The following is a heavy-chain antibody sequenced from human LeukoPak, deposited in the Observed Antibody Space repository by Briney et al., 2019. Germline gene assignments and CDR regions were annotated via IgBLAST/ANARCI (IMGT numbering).Heavy chain of an antibody. D-gene: IGHD4-17*01. Sequence: GGSLRLSCAASGFTFISYGMQWVRQAPGKGLVWVSRINTDGSSTSYADSVKGRFTVSRDNAKNTPYLQVNSLRAEDTAVYFCTRELHRAVTLDYWGQGTLVTVSS. CDR2: INTDGSST. V-gene: IGHV3-74*01. CDR1: GFTFISYG. J-gene: IGHJ4*01. CDR3: TRELHRAVTLDY.